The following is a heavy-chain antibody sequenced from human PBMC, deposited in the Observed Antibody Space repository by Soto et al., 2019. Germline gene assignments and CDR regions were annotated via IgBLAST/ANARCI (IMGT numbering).Heavy chain of an antibody. V-gene: IGHV4-59*06. CDR3: ARDLRQELRWLGETGWFDP. Sequence: SETLSLTCTVSGGSISNYYWSWIRQPPGKGLEWIGYIYYSGSTYYNPSLKSRVTISVDTSKNQFSLKLSSVTAADTAVYYCARDLRQELRWLGETGWFDPWGQGTLVTVSS. CDR2: IYYSGST. CDR1: GGSISNYY. J-gene: IGHJ5*02. D-gene: IGHD3-10*01.